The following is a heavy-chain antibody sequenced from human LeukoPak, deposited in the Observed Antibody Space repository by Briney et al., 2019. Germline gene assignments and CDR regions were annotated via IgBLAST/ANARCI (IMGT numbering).Heavy chain of an antibody. D-gene: IGHD2-2*01. J-gene: IGHJ6*02. CDR1: GGTFSSYA. CDR3: ARTRSTSFYYYYYGMDV. V-gene: IGHV1-69*13. CDR2: IIPIFGTA. Sequence: SVKVSCKASGGTFSSYAISWVRQAPGQGLEWMGGIIPIFGTANYAQKFQGRVTITADESTSTAYMELSSLRSEDTAVYYCARTRSTSFYYYYYGMDVWGQGTTVTVSS.